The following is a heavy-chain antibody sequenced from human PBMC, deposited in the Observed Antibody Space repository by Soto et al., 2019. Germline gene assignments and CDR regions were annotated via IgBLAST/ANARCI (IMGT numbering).Heavy chain of an antibody. Sequence: SVKVTCKASGGTFSSSAISWVRQAPGQGLEWMGGIIPIFGTANYAQKLQGRATMTADASTSTAYMELRSLRSDDTAVYYCARRSAGYDYYYYYGMDVWGQGTTVTVSS. CDR2: IIPIFGTA. V-gene: IGHV1-69*13. J-gene: IGHJ6*02. CDR1: GGTFSSSA. D-gene: IGHD5-12*01. CDR3: ARRSAGYDYYYYYGMDV.